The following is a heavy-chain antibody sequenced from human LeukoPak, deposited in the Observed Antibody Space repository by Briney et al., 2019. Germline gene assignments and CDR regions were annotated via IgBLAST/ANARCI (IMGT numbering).Heavy chain of an antibody. CDR3: ASGGNTHSY. CDR1: GFTFSIYW. V-gene: IGHV3-7*01. J-gene: IGHJ4*02. D-gene: IGHD1-14*01. Sequence: GGSLRPSCAASGFTFSIYWMTWVRQAPGKGLEWVANIKEDGSEKNYVDSVKGRFIISRDNAKNSLYLQMNSLRVEDTAVYYCASGGNTHSYWGQGSLVTVSS. CDR2: IKEDGSEK.